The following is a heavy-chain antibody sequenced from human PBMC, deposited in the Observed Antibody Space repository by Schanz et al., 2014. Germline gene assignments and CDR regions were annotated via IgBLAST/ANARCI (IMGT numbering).Heavy chain of an antibody. CDR2: ISGSGGST. CDR3: AKDFFIGVARGVIISHDAIDI. J-gene: IGHJ3*02. CDR1: GFVFSNSW. Sequence: GQLVDSGGGLVKPGGSLRLSCAASGFVFSNSWMSWVRQAPGKGLEWVSAISGSGGSTVYADSVKGRFTISRDNSNNTVFLQMNSLRAEDTAVYYCAKDFFIGVARGVIISHDAIDIWGQGTRVTVSS. D-gene: IGHD3-10*01. V-gene: IGHV3-23*04.